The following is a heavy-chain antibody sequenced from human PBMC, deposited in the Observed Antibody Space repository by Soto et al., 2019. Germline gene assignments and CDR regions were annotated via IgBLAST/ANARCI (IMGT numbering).Heavy chain of an antibody. CDR1: GGSFSGYY. V-gene: IGHV4-34*01. J-gene: IGHJ4*02. Sequence: SETLSLTCAVYGGSFSGYYWSWIRQPPGKGLEWIGEINHSGSTNYNPSLKTRVTISVDTSKNQFSLKLSSVTAADTAVYYCARGSPDDIVVGVAATVFDYGAKGTLVPVSP. D-gene: IGHD2-15*01. CDR3: ARGSPDDIVVGVAATVFDY. CDR2: INHSGST.